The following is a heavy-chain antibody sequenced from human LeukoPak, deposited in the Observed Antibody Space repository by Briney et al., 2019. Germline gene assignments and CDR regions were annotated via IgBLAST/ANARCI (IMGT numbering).Heavy chain of an antibody. CDR2: ISSSSSYI. CDR1: GFTFSSYS. D-gene: IGHD5-18*01. CDR3: AKQRGSYDRQRAFDI. J-gene: IGHJ3*02. Sequence: PGGSLRLSCAASGFTFSSYSMNWVRQAPGKGLEWVSSISSSSSYIYYADSVKGRFTISRDNAKNSLYLQMNSLRAEDTALYYCAKQRGSYDRQRAFDIWGQGTMVTVSS. V-gene: IGHV3-21*04.